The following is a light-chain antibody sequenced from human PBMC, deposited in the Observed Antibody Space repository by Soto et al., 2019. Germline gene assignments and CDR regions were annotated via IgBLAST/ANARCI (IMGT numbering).Light chain of an antibody. V-gene: IGKV1-5*03. CDR3: QQYNSYSWT. CDR1: QSISSW. J-gene: IGKJ1*01. CDR2: QAS. Sequence: DIQMTQSPSTLSASVGDRVTITCRASQSISSWLAWYQQKPGKAPKLLISQASSLESGVPSRFSGSGSETEFTLTISGLQPDDFASYYRQQYNSYSWTFGQGTKVEVK.